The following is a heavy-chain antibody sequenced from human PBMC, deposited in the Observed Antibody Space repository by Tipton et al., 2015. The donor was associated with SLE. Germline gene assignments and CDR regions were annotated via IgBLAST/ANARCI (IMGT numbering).Heavy chain of an antibody. CDR1: GGSFSGYY. Sequence: TLSLTCAVYGGSFSGYYWSWIRQPPGKGLEWIGEINHSGSTNYNPSLKSRVTISVDTSKNQFSLKLSPVTAADTAVYYCARHSGRVHRIAVAGTPFDYWGQGTLVTVSS. CDR3: ARHSGRVHRIAVAGTPFDY. J-gene: IGHJ4*02. V-gene: IGHV4-34*01. D-gene: IGHD6-19*01. CDR2: INHSGST.